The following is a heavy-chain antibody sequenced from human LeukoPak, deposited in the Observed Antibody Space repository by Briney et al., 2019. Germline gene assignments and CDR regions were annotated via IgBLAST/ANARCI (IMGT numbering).Heavy chain of an antibody. J-gene: IGHJ6*03. D-gene: IGHD1-26*01. CDR3: SREKRGGLSGNLGGLFASYYTYYYMDV. CDR2: INPSDGAT. CDR1: GYTFTMYQ. V-gene: IGHV1-46*01. Sequence: ASVKVSCKASGYTFTMYQIHWVRQAPGQGLEWVGMINPSDGATTYAQRFQGRVTLIRDMSTTTVYMDLHSLRFEDPAVYFCSREKRGGLSGNLGGLFASYYTYYYMDVWGRGTMVTVSS.